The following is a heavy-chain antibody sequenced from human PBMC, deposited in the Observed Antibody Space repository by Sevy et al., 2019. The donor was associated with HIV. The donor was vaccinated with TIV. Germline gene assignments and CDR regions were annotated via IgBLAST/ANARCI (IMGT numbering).Heavy chain of an antibody. CDR2: IYYTGST. CDR1: GGSISAYY. D-gene: IGHD5-12*01. Sequence: SETLSLTCTVSGGSISAYYWSWIRQPPGKPLEYIGYIYYTGSTNYNPSLKSRVTISVDTSKNQFSLKLNSVTAADPAAYFCARAPPVRSGDDSLNWFDPWGQGTLVTVSS. CDR3: ARAPPVRSGDDSLNWFDP. J-gene: IGHJ5*02. V-gene: IGHV4-59*01.